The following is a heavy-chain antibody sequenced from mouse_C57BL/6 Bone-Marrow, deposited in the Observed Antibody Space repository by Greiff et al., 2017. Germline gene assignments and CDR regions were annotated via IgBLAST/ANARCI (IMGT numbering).Heavy chain of an antibody. CDR1: GFNIKDDY. D-gene: IGHD2-12*01. CDR3: TTVLYPYYFDY. J-gene: IGHJ2*01. Sequence: VQLQESGAELVRPGASVKSSCTASGFNIKDDYMHWVKQRPEQGLEWIGWIDPENGDTEYASKFQGKATITADTSSNTAYLQLSSLTSEDTAVYYCTTVLYPYYFDYWGQGTTLTVSS. V-gene: IGHV14-4*01. CDR2: IDPENGDT.